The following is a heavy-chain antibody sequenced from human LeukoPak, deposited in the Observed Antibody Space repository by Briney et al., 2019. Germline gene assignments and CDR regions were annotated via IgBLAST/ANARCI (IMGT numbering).Heavy chain of an antibody. Sequence: GGSLRLSCAASGFTFSSYWMSWVRRAPGKGLEWVANIKQDGSEKYYVDSVKGRFTISRDNAKNSLYLQMNSLRAEDTAVYYCARVGLSWSPLSQYYFDYWGQGTLVTVSS. CDR1: GFTFSSYW. CDR2: IKQDGSEK. V-gene: IGHV3-7*01. CDR3: ARVGLSWSPLSQYYFDY. J-gene: IGHJ4*02.